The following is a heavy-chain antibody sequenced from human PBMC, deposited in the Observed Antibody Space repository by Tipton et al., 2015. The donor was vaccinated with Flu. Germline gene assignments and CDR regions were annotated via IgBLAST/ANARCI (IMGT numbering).Heavy chain of an antibody. J-gene: IGHJ4*02. Sequence: SLRLSCAASGFTFSDYYMSWIRQAPGKGLEWVSYISSSGSTIYYADSVKGRFTISRDNAKNSLYLQMNSLRAEDTAVYYCARTSSSWYYFDYWGQGTLVTVSS. V-gene: IGHV3-11*01. CDR1: GFTFSDYY. D-gene: IGHD6-13*01. CDR2: ISSSGSTI. CDR3: ARTSSSWYYFDY.